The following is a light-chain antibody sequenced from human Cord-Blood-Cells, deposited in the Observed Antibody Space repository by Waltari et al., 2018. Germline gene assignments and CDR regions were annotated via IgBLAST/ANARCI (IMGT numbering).Light chain of an antibody. V-gene: IGLV1-44*01. J-gene: IGLJ3*02. Sequence: QPPSASGTPGQRVTISCSGSSSNIGSNTVNWYQQLPGTAPKLLIYSNNQRPSGVPDRFSGSKSGTSASLAISGLQSEDEADYYCAAWDDSLNGPVFGGGTKLTVL. CDR2: SNN. CDR1: SSNIGSNT. CDR3: AAWDDSLNGPV.